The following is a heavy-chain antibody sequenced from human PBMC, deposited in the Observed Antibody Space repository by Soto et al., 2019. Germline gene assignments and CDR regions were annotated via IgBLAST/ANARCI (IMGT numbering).Heavy chain of an antibody. Sequence: QVPLVQSGAEVKTHGSSLTVSCKASGGTFSSYAIHWVRQAPGQGLEWMGGIIPMYGPAKYAQRFQGRVTITADESTTQVYMELTSLTSQDTAVYYCARVTSMVRGVIDNWYDPWGHGTLVTVSS. CDR2: IIPMYGPA. V-gene: IGHV1-69*01. CDR1: GGTFSSYA. D-gene: IGHD3-10*01. CDR3: ARVTSMVRGVIDNWYDP. J-gene: IGHJ5*02.